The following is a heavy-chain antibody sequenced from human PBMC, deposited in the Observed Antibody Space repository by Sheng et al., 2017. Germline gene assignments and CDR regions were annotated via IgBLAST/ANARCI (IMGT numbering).Heavy chain of an antibody. D-gene: IGHD4-17*01. CDR2: IYTSGST. J-gene: IGHJ4*02. CDR3: ASGIAMTTFDY. CDR1: GGSISSGSYY. Sequence: QVQLQESGPGLVKPSQTLSLTCTVSGGSISSGSYYWSWIRQPAGKGLEWIGRIYTSGSTNYNPSLKSRVTISVDTSKNQFSLKLSSVTAADTAVYYCASGIAMTTFDYWGQGTLVTVSS. V-gene: IGHV4-61*02.